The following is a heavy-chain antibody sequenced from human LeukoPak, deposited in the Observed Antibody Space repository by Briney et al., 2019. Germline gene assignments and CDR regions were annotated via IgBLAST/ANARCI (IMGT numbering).Heavy chain of an antibody. CDR1: EFTFSSYA. Sequence: GGSLRLSCAASEFTFSSYAMNWVRQAPGGGLEWVSRVSGSGGSVFYADSVKGRFTISRDNSKNTLYLEMNSLRAEDTAVYYCAKDRGYCSTSTCFKPFDYWGRGALVTVSS. CDR3: AKDRGYCSTSTCFKPFDY. D-gene: IGHD2-2*01. V-gene: IGHV3-23*01. J-gene: IGHJ4*02. CDR2: VSGSGGSV.